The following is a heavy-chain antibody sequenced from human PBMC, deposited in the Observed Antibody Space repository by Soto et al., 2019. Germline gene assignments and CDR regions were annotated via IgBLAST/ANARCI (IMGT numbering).Heavy chain of an antibody. CDR2: ISLYSDGT. V-gene: IGHV1-18*01. D-gene: IGHD2-2*01. Sequence: QVQLVQSGGEVKRPGASVKVSCKTSGYTFSNYGITWVRQSPGQPLEWLGGISLYSDGTNYAQKYQGRVSMTTDTSTATADMELRRLRSDDTSFYYCARVVPGAEAWFGPWGQGTLVTVSS. CDR3: ARVVPGAEAWFGP. CDR1: GYTFSNYG. J-gene: IGHJ5*02.